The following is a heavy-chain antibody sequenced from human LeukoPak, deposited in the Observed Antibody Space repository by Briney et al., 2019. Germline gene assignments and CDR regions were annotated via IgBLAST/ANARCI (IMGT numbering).Heavy chain of an antibody. CDR3: ARLLKSNGYYYYYYMDV. CDR2: ISSSSSTI. CDR1: GFTFSSYS. J-gene: IGHJ6*03. V-gene: IGHV3-48*01. D-gene: IGHD2-15*01. Sequence: GGSLRLSCAASGFTFSSYSMNWVRQAPGKGLEWVSYISSSSSTIYYADSVKGRFTISRDNAKNSLYLQMNSLRAEDTAVYYCARLLKSNGYYYYYYMDVWGKGTTVTVSS.